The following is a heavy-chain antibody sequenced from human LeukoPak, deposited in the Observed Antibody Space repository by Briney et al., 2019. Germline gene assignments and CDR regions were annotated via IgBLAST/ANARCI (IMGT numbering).Heavy chain of an antibody. CDR1: GYTFTSYG. V-gene: IGHV1-18*01. CDR3: AREVRKSIAARRELGY. D-gene: IGHD6-6*01. CDR2: ISAYNGNT. J-gene: IGHJ4*02. Sequence: ASVKVSCKASGYTFTSYGISWVRQAPGQGLEWMGWISAYNGNTNYAQKLQDRVTMTTDTSTSTAYMELRSLRSDDTAVYYCAREVRKSIAARRELGYWGQGTLVTVSS.